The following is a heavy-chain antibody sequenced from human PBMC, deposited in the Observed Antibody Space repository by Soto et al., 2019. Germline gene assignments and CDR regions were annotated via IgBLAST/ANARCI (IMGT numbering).Heavy chain of an antibody. CDR1: GRSFSGYY. D-gene: IGHD4-17*01. CDR2: INHSGST. V-gene: IGHV4-34*01. Sequence: QVQLQQWGAGLLKPSETLSLTCAVYGRSFSGYYWSWIRQPPGKGLEWIGEINHSGSTNYNPSLKSRVTQSVDTSQNQFSLNLSSVTAADTAGYYWARAYGGNSGVFDYWGQGTLVTVSS. J-gene: IGHJ4*02. CDR3: ARAYGGNSGVFDY.